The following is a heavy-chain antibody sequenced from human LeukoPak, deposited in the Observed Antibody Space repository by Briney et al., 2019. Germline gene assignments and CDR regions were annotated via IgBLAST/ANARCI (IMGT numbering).Heavy chain of an antibody. CDR1: GFTFSSYS. J-gene: IGHJ6*02. V-gene: IGHV3-21*04. CDR3: AKAPAPYYYYYGMDV. CDR2: ISSSSSYI. Sequence: GGSLRLSCAASGFTFSSYSMNWVRQAPGKGLEWVSSISSSSSYIYYADSVKGRFTISRDNSDNTVYLQMNSLRAEDTAIYYCAKAPAPYYYYYGMDVWGQGTAVTVSS.